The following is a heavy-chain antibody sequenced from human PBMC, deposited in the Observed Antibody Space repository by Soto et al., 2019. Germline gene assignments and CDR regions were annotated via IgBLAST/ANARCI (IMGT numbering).Heavy chain of an antibody. Sequence: EVQLVESGGGLVQPGGSLRLSCAASGFTFSSYSMNWVRQAPGKGLEWVSYISSSSSTIYYADSVKGRFTISGDNAKNSLYLQMNSLRAEDTAVYYCARWGVADLGGYYYYGMDVWGQGTTVTVSS. J-gene: IGHJ6*02. CDR1: GFTFSSYS. D-gene: IGHD6-19*01. CDR2: ISSSSSTI. CDR3: ARWGVADLGGYYYYGMDV. V-gene: IGHV3-48*01.